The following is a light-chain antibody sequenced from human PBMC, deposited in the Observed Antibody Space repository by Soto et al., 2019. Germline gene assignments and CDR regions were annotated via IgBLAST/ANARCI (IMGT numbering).Light chain of an antibody. J-gene: IGLJ3*02. CDR2: RND. V-gene: IGLV1-47*01. CDR1: DSNIEDNY. Sequence: QSVLTQPPSASGTPGQRVTISCSGSDSNIEDNYVYWYQQLPGTAPKLLIYRNDQRPSGVPDRFSGSRSGTSAFLVISGLRSADEADYYCGARLKSLSRTWVFGGGTKLTVL. CDR3: GARLKSLSRTWV.